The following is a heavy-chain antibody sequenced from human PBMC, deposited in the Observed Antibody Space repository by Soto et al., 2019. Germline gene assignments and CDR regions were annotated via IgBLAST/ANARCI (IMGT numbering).Heavy chain of an antibody. CDR1: GGTFSSYA. J-gene: IGHJ4*02. CDR2: IIPIFGTA. V-gene: IGHV1-69*13. D-gene: IGHD3-3*01. CDR3: ATTPWSGYYGGRPFDY. Sequence: ASVKVSCKASGGTFSSYAISWVRQAPGQGLEWMGGIIPIFGTANYAQKFQGRVTITADESTSTAYMELSSLRSEDTAVYYCATTPWSGYYGGRPFDYWGQGTLVTVSS.